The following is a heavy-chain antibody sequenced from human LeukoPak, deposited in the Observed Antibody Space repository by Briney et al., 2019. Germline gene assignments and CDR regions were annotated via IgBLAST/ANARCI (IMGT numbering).Heavy chain of an antibody. Sequence: SGGSLRLSCAASGFTFSSYWMSWVRQAPGKGLEWVANIKQDGSEKYYVDSVKGRFTISRDNAKNSLYLQMNSLRAEDTAVYYCARKSGSSGYPFDYWGQGTVVTVSS. CDR1: GFTFSSYW. CDR2: IKQDGSEK. J-gene: IGHJ4*02. V-gene: IGHV3-7*01. D-gene: IGHD3-22*01. CDR3: ARKSGSSGYPFDY.